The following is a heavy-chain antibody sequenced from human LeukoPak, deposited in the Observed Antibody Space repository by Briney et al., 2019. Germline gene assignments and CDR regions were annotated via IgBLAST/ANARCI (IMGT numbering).Heavy chain of an antibody. CDR3: ARLHLWFGESPPYYFDY. Sequence: SETLSLTCTVSGGSISSSSYYWGWIRQPPGKGLEWIGSIYYSGSTYYNPSLKSRVTISVDTSKNQFSLKLSSVTAADTAVYYCARLHLWFGESPPYYFDYWGQGTLVTVSS. J-gene: IGHJ4*02. V-gene: IGHV4-39*01. CDR2: IYYSGST. CDR1: GGSISSSSYY. D-gene: IGHD3-10*01.